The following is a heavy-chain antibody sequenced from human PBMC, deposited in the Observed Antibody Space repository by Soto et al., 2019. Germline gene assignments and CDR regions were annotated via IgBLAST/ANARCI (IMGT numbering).Heavy chain of an antibody. J-gene: IGHJ4*02. CDR1: GGSFSGYY. Sequence: PSETLSLTCAVYGGSFSGYYWSWIRQPPGKGLEWIGEINHSGSTNYNPSLKSRVTISVDTSKNQFSLKLSSVTAADTAVYYCARGGPGRHIVVVTAIVFDCWGQGTLVTVS. CDR2: INHSGST. CDR3: ARGGPGRHIVVVTAIVFDC. D-gene: IGHD2-21*02. V-gene: IGHV4-34*01.